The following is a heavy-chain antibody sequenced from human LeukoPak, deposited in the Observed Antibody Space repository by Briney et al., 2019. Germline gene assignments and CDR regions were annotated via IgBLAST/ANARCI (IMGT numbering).Heavy chain of an antibody. CDR3: ARDQLDTAMVTSRGSNNWFDP. J-gene: IGHJ5*02. Sequence: SVKVSCKASGGTFSSYAISWVRQAPGQGLEWMGRIIPIFGIANYAQKFQGRVTITADESTSTAYMELSSLRSEDTAVYYCARDQLDTAMVTSRGSNNWFDPWGQGTLVTVSS. CDR1: GGTFSSYA. V-gene: IGHV1-69*13. D-gene: IGHD5-18*01. CDR2: IIPIFGIA.